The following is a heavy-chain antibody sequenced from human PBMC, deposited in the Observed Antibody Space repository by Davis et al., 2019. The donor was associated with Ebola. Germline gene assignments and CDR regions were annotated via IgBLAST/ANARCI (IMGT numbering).Heavy chain of an antibody. J-gene: IGHJ6*02. Sequence: GSLRLSCTVSGGSISSCNWWSSLRQPPGKALEWTGVIKPSGSTNYNPSLKSRVTISVDTSKNQFSLKLSSVTAADTAVYYCARDLGELGSHYYGMDVWGQGTTVTVSS. CDR3: ARDLGELGSHYYGMDV. CDR1: GGSISSCNW. V-gene: IGHV4-4*02. D-gene: IGHD1-26*01. CDR2: IKPSGST.